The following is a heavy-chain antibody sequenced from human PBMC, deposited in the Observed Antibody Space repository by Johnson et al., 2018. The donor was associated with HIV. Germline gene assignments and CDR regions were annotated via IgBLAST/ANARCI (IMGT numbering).Heavy chain of an antibody. Sequence: QVQLVESGGGVVQPGRSLRLSCAASGFTFSSYAMHWVRQAPGKGLGWVTFIQNDGSDNSYADSVKGGFTISIDKAKNSLYRQMNSLRAEDPSVYYCAKVGAMVVTPRGEAFDIWGQGTMVTVSS. J-gene: IGHJ3*02. CDR3: AKVGAMVVTPRGEAFDI. CDR2: IQNDGSDN. CDR1: GFTFSSYA. D-gene: IGHD4-23*01. V-gene: IGHV3-30*04.